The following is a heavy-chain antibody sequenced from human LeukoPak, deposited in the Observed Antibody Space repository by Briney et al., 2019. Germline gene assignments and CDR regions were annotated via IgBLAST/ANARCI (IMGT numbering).Heavy chain of an antibody. CDR1: GGSISSYY. J-gene: IGHJ4*02. CDR2: IFYSGRT. Sequence: PSETLSLTCTVSGGSISSYYWNWIRQPPGKGLEWIGYIFYSGRTSYNPSLKSRVTMSVDTYKNQFSLKLSSVTAADTAVYYCARRPPYYYGSGSYPAAFDYWGQGTLVTVSS. CDR3: ARRPPYYYGSGSYPAAFDY. V-gene: IGHV4-59*12. D-gene: IGHD3-10*01.